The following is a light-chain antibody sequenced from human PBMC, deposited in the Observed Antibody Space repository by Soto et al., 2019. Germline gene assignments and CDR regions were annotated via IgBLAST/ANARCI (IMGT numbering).Light chain of an antibody. Sequence: EIVLSQSPATMSLSPGGRATLSFRASQSVSSYLAWYQQKPGQAPRLLIYDASNRATGIPARFSGSGSGTDFTLTISSLEPEDFAVYYCQQRSNWPPWTFGPGTKVDIK. J-gene: IGKJ1*01. V-gene: IGKV3-11*01. CDR2: DAS. CDR3: QQRSNWPPWT. CDR1: QSVSSY.